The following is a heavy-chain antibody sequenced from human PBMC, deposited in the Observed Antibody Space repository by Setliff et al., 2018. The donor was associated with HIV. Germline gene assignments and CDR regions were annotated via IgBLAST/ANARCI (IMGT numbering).Heavy chain of an antibody. CDR2: INRDGSET. CDR3: ARLRINDY. CDR1: GFTFTGNW. Sequence: PGGSLRLSCAASGFTFTGNWMTWVRQAPGKGLEWVANINRDGSETYYVDSVKGRFTISRDNAKNSLYLQMDSLRVEDTAVYYCARLRINDYWGQGALVTVSS. V-gene: IGHV3-7*01. J-gene: IGHJ4*02.